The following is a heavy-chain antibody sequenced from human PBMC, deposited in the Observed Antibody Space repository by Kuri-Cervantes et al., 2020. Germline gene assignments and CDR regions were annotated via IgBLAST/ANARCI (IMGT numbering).Heavy chain of an antibody. Sequence: SLKISCAASGFTFDDYAMHWVRQAPGKGLEWVPGVSWNSGSIGYADPVKGRFTISRDNAKNSLYLQMNSLRDEDTAVYYCARDWEAARVFDYWGQGTLVTVSS. J-gene: IGHJ4*02. CDR1: GFTFDDYA. CDR2: VSWNSGSI. CDR3: ARDWEAARVFDY. D-gene: IGHD6-6*01. V-gene: IGHV3-9*01.